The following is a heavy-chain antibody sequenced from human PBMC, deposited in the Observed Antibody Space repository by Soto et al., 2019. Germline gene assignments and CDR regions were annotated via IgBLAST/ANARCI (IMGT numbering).Heavy chain of an antibody. CDR3: VRDSGAKLSSS. CDR2: ISVSGGST. D-gene: IGHD6-13*01. V-gene: IGHV3-23*01. Sequence: GGSLRLSCAASGFTFSSYAMCWVRQAPGKGLEWVSSISVSGGSTYYADSVKGRFTISRDNSKNTLYLQMNSLRAEDTAVYYCVRDSGAKLSSSWGQGTLVTVSS. CDR1: GFTFSSYA. J-gene: IGHJ4*02.